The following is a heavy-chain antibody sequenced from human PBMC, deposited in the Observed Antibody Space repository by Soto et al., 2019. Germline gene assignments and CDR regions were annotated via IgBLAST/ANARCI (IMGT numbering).Heavy chain of an antibody. V-gene: IGHV1-69*08. CDR3: ARDLVDYYDSSGYYSRGNRNSSTYKEWDY. Sequence: QVQLVQSGAEVKKPGSSVKVSCKASGGTFSSYTISWVRQAPGQGLEWMGRIIPILGIANYAQKFQGRVTITADKSTSTAYMELSSLRSEDTAVYYCARDLVDYYDSSGYYSRGNRNSSTYKEWDYWGQGTLVTVSS. D-gene: IGHD3-22*01. J-gene: IGHJ4*02. CDR2: IIPILGIA. CDR1: GGTFSSYT.